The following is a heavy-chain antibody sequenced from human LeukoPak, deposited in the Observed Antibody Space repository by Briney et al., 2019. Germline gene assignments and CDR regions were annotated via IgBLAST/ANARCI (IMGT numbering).Heavy chain of an antibody. CDR1: GYTFTSYY. V-gene: IGHV1-46*01. CDR2: INPSGGST. D-gene: IGHD6-19*01. CDR3: AREGIAVAGDY. J-gene: IGHJ4*02. Sequence: ASVKVSCKASGYTFTSYYMHWVRQAPGQGLEWMGIINPSGGSTSYAQKFQGRVTMTRDMSTSTVYMELSSLRSEDTAVYYCAREGIAVAGDYWGQGTLVPSPQ.